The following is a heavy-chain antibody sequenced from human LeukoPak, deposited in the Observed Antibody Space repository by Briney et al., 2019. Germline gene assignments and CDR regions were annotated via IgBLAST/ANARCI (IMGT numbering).Heavy chain of an antibody. CDR1: GGSFSGYY. D-gene: IGHD5-18*01. V-gene: IGHV4-34*01. CDR2: INHSGST. CDR3: ARDGGYSYGYSDY. J-gene: IGHJ4*02. Sequence: SETLSLTCAVSGGSFSGYYWSWIRQPPGQGLEWIGEINHSGSTNYNPSLKSRVTISVDTSKNQFSLKLSSVTAADTAVYYCARDGGYSYGYSDYWGQGTLVTVSS.